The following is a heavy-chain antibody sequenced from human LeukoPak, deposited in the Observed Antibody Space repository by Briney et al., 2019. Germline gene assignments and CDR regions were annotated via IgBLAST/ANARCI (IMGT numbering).Heavy chain of an antibody. D-gene: IGHD1-26*01. CDR2: IKWNGDNT. J-gene: IGHJ4*02. V-gene: IGHV3-20*04. CDR1: GFTFSNYW. CDR3: ARGRGGWPNYYFDF. Sequence: SGGSPRLSCAASGFTFSNYWMHWVRHAPGKGLEWVSGIKWNGDNTGYADSVKGRFTISRDNAKNSLYLQMNSLRAEDTALYYCARGRGGWPNYYFDFWGQGNLVTVSS.